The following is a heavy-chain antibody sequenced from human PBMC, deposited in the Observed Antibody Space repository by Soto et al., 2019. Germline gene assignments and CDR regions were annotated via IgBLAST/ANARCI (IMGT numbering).Heavy chain of an antibody. Sequence: SETLSLTCSFSGDSVTSHYLTWIRQSPEKGLEWIGYMHYTGFSHYNPSLKSRLTISVDRSKNQFTLQLTSVTVEDTAVYYCARDPNLSLTFHYYGMDVWGQGTTVTVSS. CDR2: MHYTGFS. CDR1: GDSVTSHY. CDR3: ARDPNLSLTFHYYGMDV. V-gene: IGHV4-59*02. J-gene: IGHJ6*02.